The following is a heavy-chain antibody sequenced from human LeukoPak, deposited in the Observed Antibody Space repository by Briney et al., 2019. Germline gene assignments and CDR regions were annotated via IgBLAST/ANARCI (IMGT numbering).Heavy chain of an antibody. CDR2: ISYDGSNK. D-gene: IGHD3-16*02. V-gene: IGHV3-30-3*01. CDR1: GFTFSSYA. Sequence: GGSLRLSCAASGFTFSSYAMHWVRQAPGKGLEWVAVISYDGSNKYYADSVKGRFTISRDNSKNTLYLQMNSLRAEDTAVYYCARAGRLRLGGLSPPDYWGQGTLVTVSS. CDR3: ARAGRLRLGGLSPPDY. J-gene: IGHJ4*02.